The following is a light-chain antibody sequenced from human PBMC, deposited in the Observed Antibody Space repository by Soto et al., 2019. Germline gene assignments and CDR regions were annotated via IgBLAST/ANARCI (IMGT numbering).Light chain of an antibody. V-gene: IGLV2-8*01. CDR2: EVS. Sequence: QSALTQPHSASGSPGQSVTLSCTGTSSGVGGYNYVSWYQQHPGKAPKLMIYEVSKRPSGVPDRFSGYKSGNTASLTVSGLQAEDEADYYFSSYAGSNNLVFGGGTKVTVL. CDR1: SSGVGGYNY. J-gene: IGLJ3*02. CDR3: SSYAGSNNLV.